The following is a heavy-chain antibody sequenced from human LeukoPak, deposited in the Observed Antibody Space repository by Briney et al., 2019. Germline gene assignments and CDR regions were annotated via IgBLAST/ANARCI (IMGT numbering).Heavy chain of an antibody. CDR2: INHRGST. V-gene: IGHV4-34*01. CDR3: ARVTGERNRRIAAAGTGRWFDP. J-gene: IGHJ5*02. Sequence: PSETLSLTCAVYGGSFSGYYWSWIRQPPGKGLEWIGEINHRGSTNYNPSLKSRVTISVDTSKNQFSLKLSSVTAADTAVYYCARVTGERNRRIAAAGTGRWFDPWGQGTLVTVSS. D-gene: IGHD6-13*01. CDR1: GGSFSGYY.